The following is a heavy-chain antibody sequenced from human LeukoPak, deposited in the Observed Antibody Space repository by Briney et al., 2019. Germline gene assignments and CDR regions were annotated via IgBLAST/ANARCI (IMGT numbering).Heavy chain of an antibody. CDR1: GGSISSGSYY. J-gene: IGHJ3*02. D-gene: IGHD1-26*01. CDR3: ARAGIVGARRNAFDI. Sequence: SETLSLTCIVSGGSISSGSYYWSWIRQPAGKGLEWIGRIYTSGSTNYNPSLKSRVTISVDTSKNPFSLKLSSVTAADTAVYYCARAGIVGARRNAFDIWGQGTMVTVSS. CDR2: IYTSGST. V-gene: IGHV4-61*02.